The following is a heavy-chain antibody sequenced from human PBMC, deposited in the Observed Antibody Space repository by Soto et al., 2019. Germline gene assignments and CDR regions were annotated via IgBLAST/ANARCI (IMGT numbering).Heavy chain of an antibody. Sequence: GGSLRLSCAASGFTFDDYTMHWVRQAPGKGLEWVSLISWDGGSTYYADSVKGRFTISRDNSKNSLYLQMNSLRTEDTALYYCRSNQLPLASSSKHYCGQGPLGTVSS. J-gene: IGHJ4*02. CDR2: ISWDGGST. V-gene: IGHV3-43*01. CDR3: RSNQLPLASSSKHY. CDR1: GFTFDDYT. D-gene: IGHD6-13*01.